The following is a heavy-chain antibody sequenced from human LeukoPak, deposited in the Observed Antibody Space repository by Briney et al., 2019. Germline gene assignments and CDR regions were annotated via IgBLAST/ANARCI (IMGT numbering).Heavy chain of an antibody. CDR2: INPSGGST. CDR3: ASGYSGYDSYFDY. Sequence: ASVKVSCKASGGTFSSYAISWVRQAPGQGLEWMGIINPSGGSTSYAQKFQGRVTMTRDTSTSTVYMELSSLRSEDTAVYYCASGYSGYDSYFDYWGQGTLVTVSS. CDR1: GGTFSSYA. D-gene: IGHD5-12*01. V-gene: IGHV1-46*01. J-gene: IGHJ4*02.